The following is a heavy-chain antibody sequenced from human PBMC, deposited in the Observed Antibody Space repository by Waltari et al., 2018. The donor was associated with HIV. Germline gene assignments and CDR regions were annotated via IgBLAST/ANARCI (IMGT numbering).Heavy chain of an antibody. V-gene: IGHV4-39*01. J-gene: IGHJ5*02. Sequence: QLQLQESGPGLVKPSETLSLTCTVPGGSITSSSYFWAWIRQPPGKGLEWIGNIYSGGNTYYNPSLQSRVTMSVDRSNSQFSLRLSSVTAADTGVYYCARRVVPGSTLDPWGPGALVTVSS. CDR2: IYSGGNT. CDR1: GGSITSSSYF. D-gene: IGHD2-15*01. CDR3: ARRVVPGSTLDP.